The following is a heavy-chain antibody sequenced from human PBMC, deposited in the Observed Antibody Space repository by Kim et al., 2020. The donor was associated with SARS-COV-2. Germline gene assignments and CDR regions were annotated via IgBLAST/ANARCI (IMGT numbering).Heavy chain of an antibody. V-gene: IGHV3-30*18. CDR1: GNTFRNYG. J-gene: IGHJ5*02. Sequence: GGSLRLSCSASGNTFRNYGMHWVRQAPGKGLEWVGVILYDGSNQYYADSVKGRFTISRDNSKNTLYLQISSLRVDDTAVYYCAKASMAVAGTHFFDPWGQGTPVTVSS. CDR3: AKASMAVAGTHFFDP. CDR2: ILYDGSNQ. D-gene: IGHD6-19*01.